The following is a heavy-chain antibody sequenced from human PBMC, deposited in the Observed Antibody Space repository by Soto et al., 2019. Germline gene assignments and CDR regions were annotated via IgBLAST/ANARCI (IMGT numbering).Heavy chain of an antibody. CDR2: ISASGAGT. Sequence: EVQVLESGGGLVQPGGSLRLSCAASGFTFRNYVMSWVRQAPGKGLEWVSGISASGAGTYYADSVKGRFTISRDNSKNTVYLQMNSLRAEDTAVYYCAKSQILFTNAFEIWGQGTMVTVSS. CDR1: GFTFRNYV. V-gene: IGHV3-23*01. J-gene: IGHJ3*02. D-gene: IGHD3-10*01. CDR3: AKSQILFTNAFEI.